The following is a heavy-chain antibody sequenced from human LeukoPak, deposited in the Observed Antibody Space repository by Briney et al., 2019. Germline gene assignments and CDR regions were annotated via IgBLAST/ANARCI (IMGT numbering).Heavy chain of an antibody. CDR2: IYYSGST. J-gene: IGHJ5*02. CDR1: GGSISSYY. D-gene: IGHD2-2*01. V-gene: IGHV4-59*01. Sequence: SETLSLTCTVSGGSISSYYWSWIRQPPGKGLEWIGYIYYSGSTNYNPSLKSRVTISVDTSKNQFSLKLSSVTAADTAVYYCARLKRGYCSSTSCYGAWFDPWGQGTLVTVSS. CDR3: ARLKRGYCSSTSCYGAWFDP.